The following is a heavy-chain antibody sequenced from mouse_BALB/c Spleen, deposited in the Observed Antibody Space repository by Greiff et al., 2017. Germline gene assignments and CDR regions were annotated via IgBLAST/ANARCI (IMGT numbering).Heavy chain of an antibody. J-gene: IGHJ4*01. CDR3: TRESTMITTGYAMDY. CDR1: GYTFTSYY. V-gene: IGHV1S81*02. Sequence: QVQLQQSGAELVKPGASVKLSCKASGYTFTSYYMYWVKQRPGQGLEWIGEINPSNGGTNFNEKFKSKATLTVDKSSSTAYMQLSSLTSEDSAVYYCTRESTMITTGYAMDYWGQGTSVTVSS. D-gene: IGHD2-4*01. CDR2: INPSNGGT.